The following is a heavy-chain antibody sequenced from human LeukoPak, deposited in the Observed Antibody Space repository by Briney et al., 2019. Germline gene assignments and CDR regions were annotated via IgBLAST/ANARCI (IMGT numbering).Heavy chain of an antibody. CDR2: MSCDGSNK. V-gene: IGHV3-30*18. J-gene: IGHJ4*02. CDR1: GFTFSSYG. CDR3: AKDYDILTGGFDY. D-gene: IGHD3-9*01. Sequence: GRSLRLSCAASGFTFSSYGMHWVRQAPGKGLEWVAVMSCDGSNKYYADSVKGRFTISRDNSKNTLYLQMNSLRAEDTAVYYCAKDYDILTGGFDYWGQGTLVTVSS.